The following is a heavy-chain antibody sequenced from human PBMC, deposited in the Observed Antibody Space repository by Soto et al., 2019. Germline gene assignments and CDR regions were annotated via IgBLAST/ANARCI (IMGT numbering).Heavy chain of an antibody. CDR3: AKDLQSYGDYDYYCCCMDV. CDR1: GFPFSTYG. Sequence: QVQLVESGGGDVQPGRSLTISCAASGFPFSTYGMPWVRQTPGKGLEWVAVISYDGTNKFYSDSVKGRFTISRDNFKNTLTLQMNSLRADDTAVYSCAKDLQSYGDYDYYCCCMDVWGLGSRVTVSS. J-gene: IGHJ6*02. CDR2: ISYDGTNK. D-gene: IGHD4-17*01. V-gene: IGHV3-30*18.